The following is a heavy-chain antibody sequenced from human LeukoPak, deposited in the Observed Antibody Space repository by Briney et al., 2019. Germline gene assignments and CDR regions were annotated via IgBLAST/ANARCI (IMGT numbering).Heavy chain of an antibody. CDR1: GFTFSTFA. CDR2: IGGSGSNP. CDR3: GRDPNGDYVGAFEF. Sequence: GGSLRLSCVASGFTFSTFAMTWVRQAPGKGLEWVSSIGGSGSNPNYADSVRGRFTTSRDNSKNTLYLQMNRLTVEDTAVYYCGRDPNGDYVGAFEFWGQGTLVSVS. J-gene: IGHJ3*01. V-gene: IGHV3-23*01. D-gene: IGHD4-17*01.